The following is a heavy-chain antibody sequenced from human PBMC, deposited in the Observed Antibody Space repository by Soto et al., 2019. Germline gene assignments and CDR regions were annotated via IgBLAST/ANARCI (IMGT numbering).Heavy chain of an antibody. CDR3: AMDYGARPEYFKP. CDR2: ISPLKGRT. Sequence: QVQLVQSGPDLKRPGASMKVSCKASGYTFTSYGISWVRQAPGQGLEWMAWISPLKGRTQYSQKAQGRVTLSTDTSSNSAYMEMTPLRVDDTAVYYCAMDYGARPEYFKPWGQGTLVTVS. V-gene: IGHV1-18*04. J-gene: IGHJ1*01. D-gene: IGHD4-17*01. CDR1: GYTFTSYG.